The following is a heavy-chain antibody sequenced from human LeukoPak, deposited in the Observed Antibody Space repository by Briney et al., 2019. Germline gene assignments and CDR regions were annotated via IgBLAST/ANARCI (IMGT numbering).Heavy chain of an antibody. CDR2: IYYSGST. D-gene: IGHD3-10*01. J-gene: IGHJ5*02. CDR3: ARVFIPPYGSGNWFDP. CDR1: GGSISSYY. Sequence: SETLSLTCTVSGGSISSYYWSWIRQPPGKGLEWIGYIYYSGSTNYNPSLKSRVTISVDTSKNQFSLKLSSVTAADTAVYYCARVFIPPYGSGNWFDPWGQGTLVTVSS. V-gene: IGHV4-59*08.